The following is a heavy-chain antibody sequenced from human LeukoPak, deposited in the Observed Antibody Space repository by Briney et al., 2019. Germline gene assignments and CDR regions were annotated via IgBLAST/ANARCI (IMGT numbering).Heavy chain of an antibody. CDR1: GYTFTSYD. CDR3: PRGQSQFDY. V-gene: IGHV1-8*01. Sequence: GASVKVSCKASGYTFTSYDINWVRQATGQGLEWMGWMNPNSGNAVYAQKFQGRVTMTRNTSITTAYMELTSLRSEDTAMYYCPRGQSQFDYWGQGTLVTVSS. CDR2: MNPNSGNA. J-gene: IGHJ4*02.